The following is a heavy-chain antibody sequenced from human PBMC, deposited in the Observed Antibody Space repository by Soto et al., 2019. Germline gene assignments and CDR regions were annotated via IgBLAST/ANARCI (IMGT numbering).Heavy chain of an antibody. J-gene: IGHJ4*02. V-gene: IGHV3-33*01. CDR3: ARDDPYAAMFDY. CDR2: IWYDGSNK. CDR1: GFTFSSYG. D-gene: IGHD2-2*01. Sequence: PGGSLRLSCAASGFTFSSYGMHWVRQAPGKGLEWVAVIWYDGSNKYYADSVKGRFTISRDNSKNTLYLQMNSLRAEDTAVYYCARDDPYAAMFDYWGQGTLVTVSS.